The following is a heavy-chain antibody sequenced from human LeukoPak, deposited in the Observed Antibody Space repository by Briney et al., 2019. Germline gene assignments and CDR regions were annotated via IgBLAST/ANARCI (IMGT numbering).Heavy chain of an antibody. D-gene: IGHD3-10*01. Sequence: SETLSLTCAVYGGSFSGYYWSWIRQPPGKGLEWIGEINHSGSANYNPSLKSRVTISVDTSKNQFSLKLSSVTAADTAVYYCAREDRYYRLNWFDPWGQGTLVTVSS. J-gene: IGHJ5*02. CDR3: AREDRYYRLNWFDP. CDR2: INHSGSA. CDR1: GGSFSGYY. V-gene: IGHV4-34*01.